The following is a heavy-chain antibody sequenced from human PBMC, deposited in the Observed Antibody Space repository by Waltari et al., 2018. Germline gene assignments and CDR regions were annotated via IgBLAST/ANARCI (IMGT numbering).Heavy chain of an antibody. CDR2: VYYSGAS. J-gene: IGHJ4*02. Sequence: QLQLQESGPGLVKPSETLSPSCTVSGGSLRSSGFYWGWIRQSPGKGLGWIGSVYYSGASYYNPSLESRVTMSIDTSKRHFSLRLTSVTVADTAVYYCVRPERGSYYYFDSWGQGTLVIVSS. CDR3: VRPERGSYYYFDS. V-gene: IGHV4-39*02. D-gene: IGHD3-16*01. CDR1: GGSLRSSGFY.